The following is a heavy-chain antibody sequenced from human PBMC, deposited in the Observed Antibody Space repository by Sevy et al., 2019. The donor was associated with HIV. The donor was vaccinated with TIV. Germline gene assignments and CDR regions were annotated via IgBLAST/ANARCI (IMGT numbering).Heavy chain of an antibody. CDR2: IFSGGGT. CDR1: GFTVSSNY. Sequence: GGCLRLSCAASGFTVSSNYMSWVRQAPGKGLEWVSIIFSGGGTYYADSVQGRFTISRDNSKNMVYLQRNSLRAEDTAVFYCARGATFYSDSSGRVLSVLGAFDIWGRGTMVTVSS. J-gene: IGHJ3*02. V-gene: IGHV3-53*01. CDR3: ARGATFYSDSSGRVLSVLGAFDI. D-gene: IGHD3-22*01.